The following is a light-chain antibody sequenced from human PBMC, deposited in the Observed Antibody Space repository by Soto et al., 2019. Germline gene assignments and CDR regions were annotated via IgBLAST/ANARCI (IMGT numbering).Light chain of an antibody. CDR2: SNN. Sequence: QSVLTQPPSVSGAPGQRVTISCTGSSSNIGAGYDVHWYQQLPGTAPKVLIYSNNRRPSGVPDRFSGSKSGTSASLAISGLQSEDEADYYCAAWDDSLNGRVFGGGTKLTVL. V-gene: IGLV1-40*01. J-gene: IGLJ3*02. CDR1: SSNIGAGYD. CDR3: AAWDDSLNGRV.